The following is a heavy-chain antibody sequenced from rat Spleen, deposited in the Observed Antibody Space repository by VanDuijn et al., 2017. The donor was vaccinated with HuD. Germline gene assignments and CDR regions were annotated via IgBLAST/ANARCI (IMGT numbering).Heavy chain of an antibody. CDR3: ATTSYFDF. CDR2: ISTGGGVT. V-gene: IGHV5-25*01. CDR1: GFTFSDYY. J-gene: IGHJ1*01. Sequence: EVQLVESGGGLVQPGRSMKLSCAASGFTFSDYYMAWVRQAPTKGLDWVASISTGGGVTYYRDSVQGRFTLSRDNAKSTLYLQMDSLRSEDTATYYCATTSYFDFWGPGTMVTVSS.